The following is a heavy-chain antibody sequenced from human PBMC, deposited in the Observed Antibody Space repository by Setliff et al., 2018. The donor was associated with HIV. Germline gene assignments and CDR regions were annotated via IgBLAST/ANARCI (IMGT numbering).Heavy chain of an antibody. CDR2: INAGNGNT. D-gene: IGHD3-3*02. CDR3: ARGLGNFVPDLIGYFDY. V-gene: IGHV1-3*01. J-gene: IGHJ4*02. CDR1: GYTFTNYA. Sequence: ASVKVSCKASGYTFTNYAMHWVRQAPGQGLEWMGWINAGNGNTKYSQKFQGRVTITAGEYTTTSYMELRNLRSEDTAIYYCARGLGNFVPDLIGYFDYWGQGTLVTVSS.